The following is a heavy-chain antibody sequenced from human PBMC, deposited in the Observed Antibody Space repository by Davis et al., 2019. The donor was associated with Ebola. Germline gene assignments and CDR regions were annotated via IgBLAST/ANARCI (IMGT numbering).Heavy chain of an antibody. J-gene: IGHJ6*02. CDR3: AKAILSWNDPYYYYGMDV. CDR1: GFTFSGSA. CDR2: IRSKANSYAT. V-gene: IGHV3-73*01. Sequence: GGSLRLSCAASGFTFSGSAMHWVRQASGKGLEWVGRIRSKANSYATAYAASVKGRFTISRDNSKNTLYLQMNSLRAEDTTVYYCAKAILSWNDPYYYYGMDVWGQGTTVTVSS. D-gene: IGHD1-1*01.